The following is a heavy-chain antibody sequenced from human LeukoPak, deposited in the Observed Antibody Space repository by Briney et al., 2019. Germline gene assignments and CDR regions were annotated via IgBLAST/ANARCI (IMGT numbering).Heavy chain of an antibody. V-gene: IGHV1-2*02. J-gene: IGHJ6*02. CDR3: ARDIVVVPAAQDGMDV. D-gene: IGHD2-2*01. CDR2: INPNSGGT. Sequence: ASVKVSCKASGYTFTGYYMHWVRQAPGQGLEWMGWINPNSGGTNYAQKFQGRVTMTRDTSISTAYMELSRLRSDDTAVYYCARDIVVVPAAQDGMDVRGQGTTVTVSS. CDR1: GYTFTGYY.